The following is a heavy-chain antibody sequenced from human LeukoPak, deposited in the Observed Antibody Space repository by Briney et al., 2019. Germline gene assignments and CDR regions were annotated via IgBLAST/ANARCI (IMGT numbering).Heavy chain of an antibody. Sequence: PGGSLRLSCAASGFTVSSNYMSWVRQAPGKGLEWVSVIYSGGSTYYADSVKGRFTISRDNSKNTLYLQMNSLRAEDTAVYYCAKDRSGSPYYFDYWGQGTLVTVSS. V-gene: IGHV3-66*01. CDR2: IYSGGST. J-gene: IGHJ4*02. D-gene: IGHD1-26*01. CDR3: AKDRSGSPYYFDY. CDR1: GFTVSSNY.